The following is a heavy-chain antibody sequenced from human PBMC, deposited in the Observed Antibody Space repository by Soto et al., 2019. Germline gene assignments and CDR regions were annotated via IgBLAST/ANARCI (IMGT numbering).Heavy chain of an antibody. V-gene: IGHV1-3*01. Sequence: QVQLVQSGAEVKKPGASVKVSCKASGYTFTSYAMHWVRQAPGQRLEWMGWINAGNGNTKYSQKFQGRVTFTRDTSASTAYMELSSLRSEDTAVYYGARSIVVVTAADYWGQGTLVTVSS. CDR3: ARSIVVVTAADY. CDR1: GYTFTSYA. J-gene: IGHJ4*02. CDR2: INAGNGNT. D-gene: IGHD2-21*02.